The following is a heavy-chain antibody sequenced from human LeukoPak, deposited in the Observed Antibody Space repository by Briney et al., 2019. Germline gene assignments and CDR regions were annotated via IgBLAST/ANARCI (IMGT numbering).Heavy chain of an antibody. CDR1: GYSFTSYW. CDR2: IDPSDSSA. CDR3: ARRVSSGWFLYFDY. Sequence: GESLKISCKGSGYSFTSYWISWVRQMPGKGLEWMGRIDPSDSSANYSPSFQGHVTISADKSISTAYLQWSSLKASDTAMYYCARRVSSGWFLYFDYWGQGNLVTVSS. J-gene: IGHJ4*02. D-gene: IGHD6-19*01. V-gene: IGHV5-10-1*01.